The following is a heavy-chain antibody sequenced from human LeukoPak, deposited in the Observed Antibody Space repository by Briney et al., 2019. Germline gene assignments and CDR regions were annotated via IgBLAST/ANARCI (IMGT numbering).Heavy chain of an antibody. CDR2: ISGSGGST. D-gene: IGHD3-3*01. CDR3: ARDRGFLEWPNLWYGMDV. J-gene: IGHJ6*02. Sequence: GGSLRLSCAASGFTFSSYAMSWVRQAPGKGLEWVSAISGSGGSTYYADSVKGRFTISRDNSKNTLYLQMNSLRAEDTAVYYCARDRGFLEWPNLWYGMDVWGQGTTVTVSS. V-gene: IGHV3-23*01. CDR1: GFTFSSYA.